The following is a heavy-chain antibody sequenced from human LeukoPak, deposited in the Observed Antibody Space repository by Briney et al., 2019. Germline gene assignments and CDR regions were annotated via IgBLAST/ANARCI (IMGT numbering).Heavy chain of an antibody. D-gene: IGHD4-17*01. CDR2: IKQDGSEK. V-gene: IGHV3-7*03. Sequence: GGSLRLSCAASGFTFSSYWMSWVRQAPGKGLEWVANIKQDGSEKYYVDSVKGRFTISRDNAKNSLYLQMNSLRAEDTAVYYCAKPVYGDYGVSYFDYWGQGTLVTVSS. CDR3: AKPVYGDYGVSYFDY. J-gene: IGHJ4*02. CDR1: GFTFSSYW.